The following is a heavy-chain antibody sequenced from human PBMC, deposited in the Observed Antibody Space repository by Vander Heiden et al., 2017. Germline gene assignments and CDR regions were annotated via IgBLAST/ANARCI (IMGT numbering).Heavy chain of an antibody. J-gene: IGHJ6*02. Sequence: QVQLVESGGGVVQPGRSLRLPCAASGFTFGSDVMHWVRQAPGKGLEWVAVIWYDGSNKYYADSVKGRFTISRDNSKNTLYLQMNSLRAEDTAVYYCATEIAAAGTYGMDVWGQGTTVTVSS. V-gene: IGHV3-33*01. D-gene: IGHD6-13*01. CDR1: GFTFGSDV. CDR3: ATEIAAAGTYGMDV. CDR2: IWYDGSNK.